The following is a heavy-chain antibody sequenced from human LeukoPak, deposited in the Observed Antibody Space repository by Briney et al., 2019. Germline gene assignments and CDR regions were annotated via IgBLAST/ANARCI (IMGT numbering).Heavy chain of an antibody. CDR2: IGAAGAYT. CDR1: AFTFKTYT. Sequence: PGGSLRLSCVASAFTFKTYTLNWVRQTPGKGLEFVSSIGAAGAYTFYADSVKGRFTISRDNFQSTMYLQMDGLRPEDSAVYYCARELGGTKTGGFDIWGQGTVVTVSS. D-gene: IGHD1-14*01. V-gene: IGHV3-64*02. CDR3: ARELGGTKTGGFDI. J-gene: IGHJ3*02.